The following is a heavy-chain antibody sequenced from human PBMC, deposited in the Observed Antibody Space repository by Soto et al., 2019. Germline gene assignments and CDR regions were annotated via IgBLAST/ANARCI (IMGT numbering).Heavy chain of an antibody. J-gene: IGHJ4*02. Sequence: PGGSLRLSCAAFGLTLSTSSMNWVRQAPGRGLEWISYIPRHTSVTYYADSVKGRFTISRDNSKNTLYLQMNSLRAEDTAVYYCAKDGGVVTAIYFDYWGQGTLVTVSS. D-gene: IGHD2-21*02. V-gene: IGHV3-30*02. CDR1: GLTLSTSS. CDR3: AKDGGVVTAIYFDY. CDR2: IPRHTSVT.